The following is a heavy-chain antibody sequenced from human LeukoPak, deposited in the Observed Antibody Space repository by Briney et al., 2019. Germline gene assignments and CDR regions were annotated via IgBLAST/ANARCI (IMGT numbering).Heavy chain of an antibody. CDR1: GGSFSGYY. J-gene: IGHJ5*02. Sequence: SETLSLTCAVYGGSFSGYYWSWIRQPPGKGLEWIGEINHSGSTNYNPSLKSRVTISVDTSKNQFSLKLSSVTAADTAVYYCARAEFIAAWSKTTRRKNWFDPWGQGTLVTVSS. CDR2: INHSGST. CDR3: ARAEFIAAWSKTTRRKNWFDP. D-gene: IGHD6-6*01. V-gene: IGHV4-34*01.